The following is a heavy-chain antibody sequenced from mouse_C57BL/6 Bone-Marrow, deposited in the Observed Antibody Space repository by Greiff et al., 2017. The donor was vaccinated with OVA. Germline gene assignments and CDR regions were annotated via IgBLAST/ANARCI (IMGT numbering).Heavy chain of an antibody. V-gene: IGHV14-2*01. CDR2: IDPEDGET. Sequence: VQLQQSGAELVKPGASVKLSCTASGFNIKDYYMHWVKQRTEQGLAWIGRIDPEDGETKYAPQFQGKATLTADTSSNTAYLQLSSLTSEDTAVYYCARNYGYDVGIYYAMDYWGQGTSVTVSS. J-gene: IGHJ4*01. D-gene: IGHD2-2*01. CDR3: ARNYGYDVGIYYAMDY. CDR1: GFNIKDYY.